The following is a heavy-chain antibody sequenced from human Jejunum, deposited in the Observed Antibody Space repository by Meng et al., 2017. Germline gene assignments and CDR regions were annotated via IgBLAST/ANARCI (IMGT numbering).Heavy chain of an antibody. D-gene: IGHD6-13*01. V-gene: IGHV4-38-2*02. CDR2: ISYSGNT. Sequence: SETLSLTCTVSGFSISSGYYWGWIRQPPGKGLEYIGTISYSGNTYYNPSLKSRVTISRDTSRNQFSLKLSSVTAADTAVYYCVRDAATGNWFDPWGQGTLVTVSS. CDR3: VRDAATGNWFDP. CDR1: GFSISSGYY. J-gene: IGHJ5*02.